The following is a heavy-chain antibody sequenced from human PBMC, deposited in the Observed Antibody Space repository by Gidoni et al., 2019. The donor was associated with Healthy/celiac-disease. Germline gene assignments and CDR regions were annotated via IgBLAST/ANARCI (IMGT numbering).Heavy chain of an antibody. J-gene: IGHJ3*02. Sequence: EVQLVESGGGLVQPGRSLSLSCAASGFTFDDYAMHWVRQAPGKGLEWVSVISWNSGSIGYADSVKGRFTISRDNAKNSLYLQMNSLRAEDTALYYCAKDWYQLLGSNAFDIWGQGTMVTVSS. CDR2: ISWNSGSI. V-gene: IGHV3-9*01. D-gene: IGHD2-2*01. CDR1: GFTFDDYA. CDR3: AKDWYQLLGSNAFDI.